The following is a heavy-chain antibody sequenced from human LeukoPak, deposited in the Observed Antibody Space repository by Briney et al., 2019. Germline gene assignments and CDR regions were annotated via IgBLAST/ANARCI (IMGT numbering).Heavy chain of an antibody. CDR3: ASVNYETSGYYLRLDY. J-gene: IGHJ4*02. D-gene: IGHD3-22*01. V-gene: IGHV3-48*03. CDR2: ISSSGSTI. CDR1: GFTFSSYE. Sequence: GGSLRLSCAASGFTFSSYEMNWVRQAPGKGLEWVSYISSSGSTIYYADSMKGRFTISRDNAKNSLYLQMNSLRADDTAVYYCASVNYETSGYYLRLDYWGQGTLVTVSS.